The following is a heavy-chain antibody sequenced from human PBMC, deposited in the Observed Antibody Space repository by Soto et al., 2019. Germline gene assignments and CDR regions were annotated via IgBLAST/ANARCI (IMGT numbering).Heavy chain of an antibody. D-gene: IGHD3-3*01. CDR3: ATKEEYYDFWSGYLYWFDP. J-gene: IGHJ5*02. CDR1: GFTFSSYA. CDR2: ISGSGGST. V-gene: IGHV3-23*04. Sequence: EVQLVESGGGLVKPGGSLRLSCAASGFTFSSYAMSWVRQAPGKGLEWVSAISGSGGSTYYADSVKGRFTISRDNSKNTLYLQMNSLRAEDTAVYYCATKEEYYDFWSGYLYWFDPWGQGTLVTVSS.